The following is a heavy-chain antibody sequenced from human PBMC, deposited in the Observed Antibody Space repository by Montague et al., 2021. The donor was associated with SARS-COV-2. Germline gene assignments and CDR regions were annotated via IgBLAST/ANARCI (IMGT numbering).Heavy chain of an antibody. D-gene: IGHD3-16*02. CDR1: GDSIRSSGYY. CDR3: ARLGFVELWLNLGWFDP. CDR2: VYYSGST. Sequence: SETLSLTCSVSGDSIRSSGYYWGWIRQPPGKGLEWIGTVYYSGSTNYNPSLKSRVTMPVDTSKNQFSLELRSVTAAVTALYYCARLGFVELWLNLGWFDPWGQGTLVTVSS. V-gene: IGHV4-39*01. J-gene: IGHJ5*02.